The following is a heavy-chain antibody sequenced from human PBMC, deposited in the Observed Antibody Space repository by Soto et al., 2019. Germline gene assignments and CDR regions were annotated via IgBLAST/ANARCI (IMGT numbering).Heavy chain of an antibody. Sequence: EVQLVQSGGDLVQPGGSLRLSCVASGFTFSTYWMTWVRQAPGMGLEWVAGIKEDGSEEVYVDSVKGRFSISRDNAKTSLYLQLNSLRDEDTAVYYCATAISSPFSNFDYWGQGNLVTVSS. CDR2: IKEDGSEE. CDR3: ATAISSPFSNFDY. J-gene: IGHJ4*02. CDR1: GFTFSTYW. V-gene: IGHV3-7*01. D-gene: IGHD2-2*01.